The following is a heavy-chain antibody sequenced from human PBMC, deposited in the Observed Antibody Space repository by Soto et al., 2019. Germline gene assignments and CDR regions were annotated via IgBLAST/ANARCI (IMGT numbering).Heavy chain of an antibody. Sequence: EVQLVESGGGLVQPGGSLRLSCAASGFTVSNFYMTWVRQAPGKGLEWVSVISSGGSTYYADSVKGRFTISRDNCKNRVYLEMNSLRAGDSAVYYCARDTFGGAYDFWHGGQGTLVTVSS. CDR3: ARDTFGGAYDFWH. D-gene: IGHD3-3*01. CDR2: ISSGGST. V-gene: IGHV3-66*01. CDR1: GFTVSNFY. J-gene: IGHJ4*02.